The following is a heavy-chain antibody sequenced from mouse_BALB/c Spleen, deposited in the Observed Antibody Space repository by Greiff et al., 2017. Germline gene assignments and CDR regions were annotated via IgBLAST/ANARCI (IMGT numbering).Heavy chain of an antibody. V-gene: IGHV5-9-3*01. D-gene: IGHD2-1*01. Sequence: EVKLMESGGGLVKPGGSLKLSCAASGFTFSSYAMSWVRQTPEKRLEWVATISSGGSYTYYPDSVKGRFTISRDNAKNTLYLQMSSLRSEDTAMYYWARHGGPYGNYGVFAYWGQGTLVTVSA. CDR3: ARHGGPYGNYGVFAY. CDR1: GFTFSSYA. CDR2: ISSGGSYT. J-gene: IGHJ3*01.